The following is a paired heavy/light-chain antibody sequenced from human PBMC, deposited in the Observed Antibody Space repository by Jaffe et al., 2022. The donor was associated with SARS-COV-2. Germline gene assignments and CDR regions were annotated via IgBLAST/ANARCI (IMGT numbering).Heavy chain of an antibody. CDR2: ISSSATYI. CDR3: ARDRVGSMAYDY. V-gene: IGHV3-21*01. Sequence: EVQLVESGGGVVKPGGSLRLSCAASGFSSSSYRMNWVRQAPGKGLEWVSSISSSATYIHYADSVKGRFTISRDNAKNSLYLQMNSLRAEDTALYYCARDRVGSMAYDYWGQGTPVAVSS. CDR1: GFSSSSYR. D-gene: IGHD3-10*01. J-gene: IGHJ4*02.
Light chain of an antibody. V-gene: IGLV1-44*01. CDR3: AAWDDSLSGRGV. Sequence: QSVLTQPPSASGTPGQRVTISCSGSRSNIGSNTVNWYQQLPGTAPKLLIYSNDQRPSGVPDRFSGSKSGTSASLAISGLRSEDEADYYCAAWDDSLSGRGVFGGGTKLTVL. CDR2: SND. CDR1: RSNIGSNT. J-gene: IGLJ3*02.